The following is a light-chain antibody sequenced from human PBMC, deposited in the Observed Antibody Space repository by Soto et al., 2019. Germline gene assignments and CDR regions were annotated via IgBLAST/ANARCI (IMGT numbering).Light chain of an antibody. CDR2: EVT. CDR1: SSDVGGYNY. V-gene: IGLV2-14*01. CDR3: SSYTSSNTLL. Sequence: QAASVSGSPGQSITISCTGTSSDVGGYNYVSWYQQHPGKAPKLTIFEVTNRPSGVSTRFSGSKSSNTASLTISGLQAEDEADYYCSSYTSSNTLLFGGGTKLTVL. J-gene: IGLJ3*02.